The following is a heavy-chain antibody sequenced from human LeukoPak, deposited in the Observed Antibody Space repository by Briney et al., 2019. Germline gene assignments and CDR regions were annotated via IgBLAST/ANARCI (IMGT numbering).Heavy chain of an antibody. CDR2: ISISSSYK. V-gene: IGHV3-21*01. CDR1: GFIFSSYS. CDR3: ARDKDSSWYEGDSPDY. J-gene: IGHJ4*02. Sequence: GGSLRLSCAASGFIFSSYSMNWVRQAPGKGLEWVSFISISSSYKYYADSVKGRFTISRDNAKNSLYLQMNSLRAEDTAVYYCARDKDSSWYEGDSPDYWGQGTPVTVSS. D-gene: IGHD6-13*01.